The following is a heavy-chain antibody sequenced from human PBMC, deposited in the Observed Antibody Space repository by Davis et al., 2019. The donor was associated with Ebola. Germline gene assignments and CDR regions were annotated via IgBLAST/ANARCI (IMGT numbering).Heavy chain of an antibody. D-gene: IGHD1-26*01. CDR2: ISYDGSTE. CDR1: EFTFNKYA. J-gene: IGHJ3*02. V-gene: IGHV3-30-3*01. CDR3: AKDTSNIWFDI. Sequence: GESLKISCAASEFTFNKYAMHWVRQAPGKGLEWVALISYDGSTEYYADSVKGRFTISRDNSKNTLYLQMNGLRVEDTAIYYCAKDTSNIWFDIWGQGTNVTVSS.